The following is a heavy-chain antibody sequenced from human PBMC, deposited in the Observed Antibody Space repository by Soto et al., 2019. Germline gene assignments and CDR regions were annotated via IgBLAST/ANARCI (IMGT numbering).Heavy chain of an antibody. V-gene: IGHV1-18*01. J-gene: IGHJ5*02. D-gene: IGHD3-22*01. Sequence: QVQLVQSGAEVTKPGASVKVSCEASTNIFTTYGMASTNIFTSYGITWVRQAPGQGLEWMGWISTFSFNANYAQKLQGRVTITTDTSTNTVYMEVRSLRPDDTAVYYCASYDRSGALSSWGQGTLVIVSS. CDR3: ASYDRSGALSS. CDR2: ISTFSFNA. CDR1: TNIFTTYGMASTNIFTSYG.